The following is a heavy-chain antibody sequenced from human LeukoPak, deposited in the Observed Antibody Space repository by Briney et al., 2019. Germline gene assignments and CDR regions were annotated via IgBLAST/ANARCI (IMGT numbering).Heavy chain of an antibody. CDR2: INSDGSST. V-gene: IGHV3-74*01. CDR3: ARDIGAGDYGMDF. Sequence: PGGSLRLSCAASGLTFSSYWMHWVRQAPGKGLVWVSRINSDGSSTSYADSVKGRFSISRDNAKNTLYLQMNSLRAEDTAVYYCARDIGAGDYGMDFWGQGTTVTVSS. J-gene: IGHJ6*02. D-gene: IGHD3-3*01. CDR1: GLTFSSYW.